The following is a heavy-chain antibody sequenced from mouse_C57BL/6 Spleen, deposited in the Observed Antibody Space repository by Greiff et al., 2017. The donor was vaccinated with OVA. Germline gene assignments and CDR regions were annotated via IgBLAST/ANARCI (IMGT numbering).Heavy chain of an antibody. Sequence: EVQVVESGGGLVKPGGSLKLSCAASGFTFSDYGMHWVRQAPEKGLEWVAYISSGSSTIYYADTVKGRFTISRDNAKNTLFLQMTSLRSEDTAMYYCARRDADYAMDYWGQGTSVTVSS. CDR2: ISSGSSTI. D-gene: IGHD3-3*01. CDR1: GFTFSDYG. V-gene: IGHV5-17*01. CDR3: ARRDADYAMDY. J-gene: IGHJ4*01.